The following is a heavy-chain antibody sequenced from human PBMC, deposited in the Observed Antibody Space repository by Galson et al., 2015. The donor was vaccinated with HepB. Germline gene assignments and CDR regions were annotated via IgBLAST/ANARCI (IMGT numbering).Heavy chain of an antibody. V-gene: IGHV3-30*18. J-gene: IGHJ6*02. CDR3: AKQSGSFDYYYGMDV. CDR2: ISYDGSNK. D-gene: IGHD1-26*01. CDR1: GFTFSNYD. Sequence: SLRLSCAASGFTFSNYDMHWVRQAPGKGLEWVAVISYDGSNKYYADSVKGRFTISRDNSKNTLYLQMNSLRAEDTAVYYCAKQSGSFDYYYGMDVWGQGTTVTVSS.